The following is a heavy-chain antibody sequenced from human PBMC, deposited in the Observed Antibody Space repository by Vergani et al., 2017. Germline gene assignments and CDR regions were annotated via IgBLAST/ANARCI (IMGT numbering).Heavy chain of an antibody. CDR1: GGTFSSYA. CDR2: IIPIFGTA. Sequence: QVQLVQSGAEVKKPGSSVKVSCKASGGTFSSYAISWVRQAPGQGLEWMGGIIPIFGTANYAQKFQGRVTITADESTSTAYMELSSLRSEDTAVYYCARVMGYGSGSYYKRYWFDPGGQGTLVTVSS. D-gene: IGHD3-10*01. J-gene: IGHJ5*02. V-gene: IGHV1-69*01. CDR3: ARVMGYGSGSYYKRYWFDP.